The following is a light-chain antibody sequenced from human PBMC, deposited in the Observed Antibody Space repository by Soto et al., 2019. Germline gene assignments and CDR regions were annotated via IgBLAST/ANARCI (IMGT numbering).Light chain of an antibody. CDR2: NVN. Sequence: QSVLTQVASVSGSPGQSITISCTGTSSDVGGRDFVSWYQQHPGKAPKLIIYNVNYRPSGVSDRFSGSKSGNTASLTISGLHADDEADYYCSSYTNTATVVFGGGTKVTVL. V-gene: IGLV2-14*03. J-gene: IGLJ3*02. CDR3: SSYTNTATVV. CDR1: SSDVGGRDF.